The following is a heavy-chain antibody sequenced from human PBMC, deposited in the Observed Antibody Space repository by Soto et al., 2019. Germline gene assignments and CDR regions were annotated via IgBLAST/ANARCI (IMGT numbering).Heavy chain of an antibody. CDR3: TKVFVFTIREGFDY. Sequence: EVQLLESGGGLVQPGGSLRLSCAASGFTFSSYAMSWVRQAPGKRLEWVSAITGSGDSTYYADSVKGRLTVSRDNSKNTLYLQMNSLRAEDTAVYYCTKVFVFTIREGFDYWGLGTLLTVSS. CDR1: GFTFSSYA. CDR2: ITGSGDST. D-gene: IGHD3-3*01. V-gene: IGHV3-23*01. J-gene: IGHJ4*02.